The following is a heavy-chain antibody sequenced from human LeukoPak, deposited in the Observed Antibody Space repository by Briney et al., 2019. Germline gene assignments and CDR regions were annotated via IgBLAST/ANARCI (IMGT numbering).Heavy chain of an antibody. J-gene: IGHJ6*03. D-gene: IGHD2-8*01. CDR1: GFTFSSYW. V-gene: IGHV3-7*01. Sequence: GGSLRLSCAASGFTFSSYWMGWVRQVQGKGRGWVVTISQDESENTHVATVKGRLSIYRDNAKNSLFLQMDSLRAEDTAVYYCAREIALMVSGPSTQPDYHYMDVWGKGTTVTVSS. CDR2: ISQDESEN. CDR3: AREIALMVSGPSTQPDYHYMDV.